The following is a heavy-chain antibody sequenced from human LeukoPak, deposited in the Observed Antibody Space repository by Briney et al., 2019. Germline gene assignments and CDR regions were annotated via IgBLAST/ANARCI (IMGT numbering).Heavy chain of an antibody. V-gene: IGHV1-46*01. CDR1: GYTFTSYY. CDR3: ARGSSGSCYHTRDRDYFDY. J-gene: IGHJ4*02. Sequence: ASVKVSCKASGYTFTSYYMHWVRQAPGQGLEWMGIINPTGGSTNYAQKFQGRVTMTRDTSTSTVYMELSSLRSEDTAVYYCARGSSGSCYHTRDRDYFDYWGQGTLVTVSS. CDR2: INPTGGST. D-gene: IGHD1-26*01.